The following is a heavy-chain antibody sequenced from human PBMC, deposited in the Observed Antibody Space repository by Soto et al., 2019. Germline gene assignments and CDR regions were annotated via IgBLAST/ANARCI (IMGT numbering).Heavy chain of an antibody. J-gene: IGHJ6*02. CDR3: AKETYDSSLYRYYGMDV. V-gene: IGHV3-23*01. Sequence: GGSLRLSCAASGFTFSSYAMSWVRQAPGKGLEWVSAISGSGGSTYYADSVKGRFTISRDNSKNTLYLQMNSLRAEDTAVYYCAKETYDSSLYRYYGMDVWGQGTTVTVSS. CDR1: GFTFSSYA. D-gene: IGHD3-22*01. CDR2: ISGSGGST.